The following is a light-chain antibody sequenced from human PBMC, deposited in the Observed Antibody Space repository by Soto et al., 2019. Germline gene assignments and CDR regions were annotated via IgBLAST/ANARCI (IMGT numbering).Light chain of an antibody. Sequence: QSALTQPASVSGSPGQSITISCTGNSSDVGGYNFVSWYQQHPGKAPKLIIYEVSHRPSGVSNRFSGSKSGNTASLTISGLQAEDEADYYCNSYTSSSARVFGGGTKVTVL. CDR2: EVS. J-gene: IGLJ3*02. CDR3: NSYTSSSARV. V-gene: IGLV2-14*01. CDR1: SSDVGGYNF.